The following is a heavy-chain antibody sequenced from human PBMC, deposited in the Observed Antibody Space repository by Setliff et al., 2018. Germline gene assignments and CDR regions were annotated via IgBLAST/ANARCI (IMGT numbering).Heavy chain of an antibody. D-gene: IGHD5-18*01. CDR2: TIPLFGTT. Sequence: GASVKVSCKASGGTFSNYGVSWVRQAPGQGLEWMGGTIPLFGTTGYAQKFHGRVTIITDESTSTAYMELSSLTSDDTAVYYCAREGADTRSSTDYRYYMDVWGQGTTVTVSS. CDR3: AREGADTRSSTDYRYYMDV. J-gene: IGHJ6*03. V-gene: IGHV1-69*05. CDR1: GGTFSNYG.